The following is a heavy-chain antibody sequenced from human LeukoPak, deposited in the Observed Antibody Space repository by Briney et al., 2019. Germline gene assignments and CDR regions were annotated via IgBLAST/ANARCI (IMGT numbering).Heavy chain of an antibody. CDR1: GYSISSGYY. D-gene: IGHD3-3*01. J-gene: IGHJ3*02. V-gene: IGHV4-38-2*02. CDR2: IYHSGST. CDR3: ARDSSITIFGVVIHDAFDI. Sequence: PSETLSLTCTVSGYSISSGYYWGWIRQPPGKGLEWIGSIYHSGSTYYNPSLKSRVTPSVDTSKNQFSLKLSSVTAADTAVYYCARDSSITIFGVVIHDAFDIWGQGTMVTVSS.